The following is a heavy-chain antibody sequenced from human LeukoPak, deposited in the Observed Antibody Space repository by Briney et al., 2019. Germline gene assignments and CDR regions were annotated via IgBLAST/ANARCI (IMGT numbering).Heavy chain of an antibody. D-gene: IGHD6-19*01. Sequence: SETLSLTCTVSGGSIGSNYWTWIREPPGKGLEYIGYIYYTGATNYNPSLKSRVTISVDTSKNQFSLKMTSVTAADTAVYFCAKYGNSGWVIDNWGQGTLVTVSS. V-gene: IGHV4-59*08. CDR1: GGSIGSNY. CDR2: IYYTGAT. J-gene: IGHJ4*02. CDR3: AKYGNSGWVIDN.